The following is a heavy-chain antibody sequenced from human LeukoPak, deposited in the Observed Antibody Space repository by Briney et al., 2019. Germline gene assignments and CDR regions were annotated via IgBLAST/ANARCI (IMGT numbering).Heavy chain of an antibody. Sequence: GGSLILTCAASGYTFSSYWMHWVRQAPGRGLVWVSGIKSDGSSTSYADSVKGRFTVSRDNAKNTLYLQMNSLRAEDTAVYYCAREGRFLDRSPVDYWGQGSLVTVSS. D-gene: IGHD3/OR15-3a*01. CDR2: IKSDGSST. CDR3: AREGRFLDRSPVDY. V-gene: IGHV3-74*01. J-gene: IGHJ4*02. CDR1: GYTFSSYW.